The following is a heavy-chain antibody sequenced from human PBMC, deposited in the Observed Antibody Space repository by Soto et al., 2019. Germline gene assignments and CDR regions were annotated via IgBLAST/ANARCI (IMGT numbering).Heavy chain of an antibody. CDR3: ARCDYYDSSGYVSY. J-gene: IGHJ4*02. CDR2: ISSSSSYI. D-gene: IGHD3-22*01. CDR1: GFTLSIYS. Sequence: EVQLVESGGGLVKPGGSLRLSCAASGFTLSIYSMNWVRQAPGKGLEWVSSISSSSSYIYYADSVKGRFTISRDNAKNSLYLQMNSLRAEDTAVYYCARCDYYDSSGYVSYWGQGTLVTVSS. V-gene: IGHV3-21*01.